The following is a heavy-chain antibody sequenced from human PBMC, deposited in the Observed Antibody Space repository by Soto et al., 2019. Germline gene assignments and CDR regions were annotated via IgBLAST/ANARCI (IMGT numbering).Heavy chain of an antibody. CDR1: GGTFSSYT. Sequence: ASVKVSCKASGGTFSSYTISWVRQAPGQGLEWMERIIPILGIANYAQKFQGRVTITADKSTSTAYMELSSLRSEDTAVYYCARAFGGYDSYWYFDLWGRGTLVTVSS. J-gene: IGHJ2*01. CDR2: IIPILGIA. CDR3: ARAFGGYDSYWYFDL. D-gene: IGHD5-12*01. V-gene: IGHV1-69*02.